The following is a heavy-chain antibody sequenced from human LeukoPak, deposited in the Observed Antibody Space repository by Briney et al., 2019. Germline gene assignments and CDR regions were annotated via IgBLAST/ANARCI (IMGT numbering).Heavy chain of an antibody. CDR1: GYTPTELS. J-gene: IGHJ4*02. CDR2: FDPEDGET. Sequence: ASVKVSCKVSGYTPTELSMHWVRQAPGKGLEWMGGFDPEDGETIYAQEFQGRVTMTEDTSTDTAYMELSSLRSEDTAVYYCATDLSGSYSYFDYWGQGTLVTVSS. CDR3: ATDLSGSYSYFDY. V-gene: IGHV1-24*01. D-gene: IGHD1-26*01.